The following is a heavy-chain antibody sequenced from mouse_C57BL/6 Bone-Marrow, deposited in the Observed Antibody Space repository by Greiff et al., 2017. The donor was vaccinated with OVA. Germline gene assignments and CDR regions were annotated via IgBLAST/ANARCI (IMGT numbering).Heavy chain of an antibody. CDR2: IHPYDSDT. CDR1: GYTFTSYW. V-gene: IGHV1-74*01. Sequence: QVQLQQPGAELVKPGASVKVSCKASGYTFTSYWMHWVKQRPGQGLEWIGRIHPYDSDTNYNQKFKGKATLTVDKYSSTAYMQLSSLTSEDSAVYYCAIKTVYYDYPYYYAMDYWGQGTSVTVSS. D-gene: IGHD2-4*01. J-gene: IGHJ4*01. CDR3: AIKTVYYDYPYYYAMDY.